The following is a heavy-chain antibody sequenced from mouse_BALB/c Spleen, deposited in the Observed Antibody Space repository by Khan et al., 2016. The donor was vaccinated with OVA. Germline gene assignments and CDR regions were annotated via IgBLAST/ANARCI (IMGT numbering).Heavy chain of an antibody. J-gene: IGHJ3*01. V-gene: IGHV5-9-3*01. CDR3: ARCRYGNFAY. CDR1: GFTFTSYA. CDR2: IYPGGIYT. Sequence: EVELVESGPGLVKPGASLKLSCAASGFTFTSYAIPWVRQTPGKRLEWVGSIYPGGIYTYYPDSVKGRFTITGDKANNTLYLQMTSLTSEDTAVYFCARCRYGNFAYWGQGTLVTVSA. D-gene: IGHD1-1*01.